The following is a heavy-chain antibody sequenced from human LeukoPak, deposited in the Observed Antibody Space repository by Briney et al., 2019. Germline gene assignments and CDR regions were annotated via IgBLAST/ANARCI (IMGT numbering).Heavy chain of an antibody. D-gene: IGHD6-19*01. CDR1: GGSFSGYY. Sequence: PSETLSLTCAVYGGSFSGYYWSWIRQPPGKGLEWIGYIYYSGSTNYNPSLKSRVTISVDTSKNQFSLRLSSVTAADTAVYYCARLGVAGTNYFDYWGQGTLVTVSS. CDR3: ARLGVAGTNYFDY. V-gene: IGHV4-59*08. CDR2: IYYSGST. J-gene: IGHJ4*02.